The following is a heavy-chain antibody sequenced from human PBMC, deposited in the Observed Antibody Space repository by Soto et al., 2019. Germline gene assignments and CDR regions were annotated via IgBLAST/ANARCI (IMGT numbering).Heavy chain of an antibody. J-gene: IGHJ4*02. Sequence: QVQLVQSGAEVKKPGSSVKVSCKASGGTFSSYAISWVRPAPGQGLEWMGGFIPIFGTANYAQKFQGRVTITADESTSTAYMELSSLRSEDTAVYYCASDTGTYYYDSSCYRAYYFDYWGQGTLVTVSS. CDR3: ASDTGTYYYDSSCYRAYYFDY. CDR1: GGTFSSYA. CDR2: FIPIFGTA. D-gene: IGHD3-22*01. V-gene: IGHV1-69*01.